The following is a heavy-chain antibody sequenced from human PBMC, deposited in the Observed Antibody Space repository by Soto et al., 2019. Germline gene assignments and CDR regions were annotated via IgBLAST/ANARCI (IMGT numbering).Heavy chain of an antibody. D-gene: IGHD2-2*02. Sequence: SVKISCEASGYSFTSYAMHWVCQAPGQRLEWMGWINAGNGNTKYSQKFQGRVTITRDTSASTAYMELSSLRSEDTAVYYCARDRTPDIVLVPAAIGPFDPWGQGTLVTVSS. J-gene: IGHJ5*02. V-gene: IGHV1-3*01. CDR3: ARDRTPDIVLVPAAIGPFDP. CDR1: GYSFTSYA. CDR2: INAGNGNT.